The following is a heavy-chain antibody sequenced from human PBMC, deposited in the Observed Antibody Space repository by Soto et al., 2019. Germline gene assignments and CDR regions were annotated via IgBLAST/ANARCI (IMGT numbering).Heavy chain of an antibody. CDR2: IYYSGST. V-gene: IGHV4-59*01. J-gene: IGHJ4*02. CDR1: GGSISSYY. Sequence: SETLSLTCTVSGGSISSYYWSWIRQPPGKGLEWIGYIYYSGSTKDNPSLKSRGTISVDTSKNQFSLKLSTVTAADPALYYCATNQLPVHYFDYWGQGTLVPVSS. CDR3: ATNQLPVHYFDY. D-gene: IGHD2-2*01.